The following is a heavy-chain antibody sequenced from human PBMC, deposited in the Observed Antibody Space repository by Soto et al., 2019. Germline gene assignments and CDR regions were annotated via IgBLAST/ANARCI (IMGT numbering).Heavy chain of an antibody. V-gene: IGHV3-33*01. J-gene: IGHJ4*02. CDR2: IWYDGSNK. D-gene: IGHD4-17*01. Sequence: GGSLRLSCAASGFTFSSYGMHWVRQAPGKGLEWVAVIWYDGSNKYYADSVKGRFTISRDNSKNTLYLQMNSPRAEDTAVYYCASHRSTVVTTPFDYWGQGTLVTVSS. CDR1: GFTFSSYG. CDR3: ASHRSTVVTTPFDY.